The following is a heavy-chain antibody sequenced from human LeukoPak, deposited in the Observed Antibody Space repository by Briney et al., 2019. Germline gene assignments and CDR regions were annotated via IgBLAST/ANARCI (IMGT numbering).Heavy chain of an antibody. J-gene: IGHJ6*02. CDR2: INHSGST. CDR1: GGSFSGYY. Sequence: PSETLSLTCAVYGGSFSGYYWSWIRQPPGKGLEWIGEINHSGSTNYNPSLKSRVTISVDTSKNQFSLKLSSVTAADTAVYYCAGGRGYSYGYYYYYYGMDVWGQGTTVTVSS. D-gene: IGHD5-18*01. V-gene: IGHV4-34*01. CDR3: AGGRGYSYGYYYYYYGMDV.